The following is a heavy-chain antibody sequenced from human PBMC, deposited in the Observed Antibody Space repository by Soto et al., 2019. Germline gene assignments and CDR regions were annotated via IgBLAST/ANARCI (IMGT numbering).Heavy chain of an antibody. CDR3: ARVNPGYSYGNY. Sequence: EVQLVESGGGLVQPGGSLRLSCAASGFTFSSYWMLWVRQAPGKGLVWVSRINSDGSTTSYADSVKGRFTISRDNAKNTPDLQKNSLRGEDNAVYYWARVNPGYSYGNYWGQGTLVTVSS. CDR2: INSDGSTT. CDR1: GFTFSSYW. D-gene: IGHD5-18*01. V-gene: IGHV3-74*01. J-gene: IGHJ4*02.